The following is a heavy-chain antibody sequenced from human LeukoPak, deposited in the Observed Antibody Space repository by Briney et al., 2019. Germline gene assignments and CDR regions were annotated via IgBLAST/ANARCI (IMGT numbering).Heavy chain of an antibody. CDR1: GFTFSSYS. V-gene: IGHV3-48*01. J-gene: IGHJ4*02. CDR3: AIERGATGEIDY. CDR2: ISSSISTI. Sequence: GGSLRLSCAASGFTFSSYSMNWVRQAPGKGLEWVSYISSSISTIYYADSVKGRFTISRDNAKNSLYLQMNSLRAEDTAVYYCAIERGATGEIDYWGQGTLVTVSS. D-gene: IGHD7-27*01.